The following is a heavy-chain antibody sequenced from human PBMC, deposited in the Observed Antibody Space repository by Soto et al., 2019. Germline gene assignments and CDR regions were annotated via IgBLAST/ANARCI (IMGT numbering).Heavy chain of an antibody. V-gene: IGHV1-69*13. D-gene: IGHD1-7*01. CDR1: GGTFSSYA. CDR3: ATRYNWNYLGYFDY. Sequence: SVKVSCKASGGTFSSYAISWVRQAPGQGLEWMGGIIPIFGTANYAQKFQGRVTITADESTSTAYMELSSLRSEDTAVYYCATRYNWNYLGYFDYWGQGTLVTVS. CDR2: IIPIFGTA. J-gene: IGHJ4*02.